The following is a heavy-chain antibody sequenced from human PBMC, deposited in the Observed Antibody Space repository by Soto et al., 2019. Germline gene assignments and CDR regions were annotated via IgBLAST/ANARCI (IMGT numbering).Heavy chain of an antibody. CDR1: GGSISSGDYY. CDR2: IYYSGST. CDR3: ARGDGDYVAWYFDL. V-gene: IGHV4-30-4*01. D-gene: IGHD4-17*01. Sequence: QVQLQESGPGLVKPSQTLSLTCTVSGGSISSGDYYWSWIRQPPGKGLGWIGYIYYSGSTYYNPSLKSRVTIAVDTSKNQFSLKLSSVTAADTAVYYCARGDGDYVAWYFDLWGRGTLVTVSS. J-gene: IGHJ2*01.